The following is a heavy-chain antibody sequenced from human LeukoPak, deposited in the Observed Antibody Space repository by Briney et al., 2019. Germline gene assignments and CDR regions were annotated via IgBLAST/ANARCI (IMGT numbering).Heavy chain of an antibody. CDR3: ARGFCGDDCPRDDDAFDI. CDR1: GLTVIKNY. Sequence: GGSLRLSCAASGLTVIKNYMSWVRQAPGKGLEWVSTIYSSGSTYYADSVKGRFTISRDKSKNTLYLQMSSLRAEDTAVYYCARGFCGDDCPRDDDAFDIWGQGTMVTVSS. CDR2: IYSSGST. V-gene: IGHV3-66*01. J-gene: IGHJ3*02. D-gene: IGHD2-21*02.